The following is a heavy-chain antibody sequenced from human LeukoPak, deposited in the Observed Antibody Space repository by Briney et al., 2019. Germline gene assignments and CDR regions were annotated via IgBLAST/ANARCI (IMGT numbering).Heavy chain of an antibody. CDR3: AGWFGELLYGPYYGMDV. V-gene: IGHV3-23*01. J-gene: IGHJ6*02. CDR1: GFTFSSYA. D-gene: IGHD3-10*01. Sequence: GGSLRLSCAASGFTFSSYAMSWVRQAPGKGLEWVSAISGSGGSTYYADSVKGRFTISRDNSKNTLYLQMNSLRAEDTAVYYCAGWFGELLYGPYYGMDVWAREPWSPSP. CDR2: ISGSGGST.